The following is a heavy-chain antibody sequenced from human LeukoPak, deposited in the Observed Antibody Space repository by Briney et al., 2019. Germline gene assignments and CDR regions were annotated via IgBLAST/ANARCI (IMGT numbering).Heavy chain of an antibody. CDR1: GFTFRNHG. CDR3: VRDRSSTWLDY. J-gene: IGHJ4*02. CDR2: IWYDGSNK. D-gene: IGHD6-13*01. Sequence: GGSLRLSCAASGFTFRNHGMHWVRQAPGKGLEWVAVIWYDGSNKYYADSVKGRFTISRDNSKNTLSLQMNGLRDEDTAIYYCVRDRSSTWLDYWGQGTLVIVSS. V-gene: IGHV3-33*01.